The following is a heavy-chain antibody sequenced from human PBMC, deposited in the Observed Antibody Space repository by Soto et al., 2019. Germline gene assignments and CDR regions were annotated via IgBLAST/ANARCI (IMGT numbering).Heavy chain of an antibody. CDR1: GFSFRSYW. V-gene: IGHV3-74*01. D-gene: IGHD1-1*01. CDR3: EIFRIDWYESY. CDR2: ISSDGSYT. J-gene: IGHJ4*02. Sequence: GGSXRLSCAASGFSFRSYWMHWVRQAPGEGLVWVSRISSDGSYTGYADSVKGRFTISRDNAKNTLYLQMNSLRAEDTAVYYCEIFRIDWYESYGGQGTLVPVPS.